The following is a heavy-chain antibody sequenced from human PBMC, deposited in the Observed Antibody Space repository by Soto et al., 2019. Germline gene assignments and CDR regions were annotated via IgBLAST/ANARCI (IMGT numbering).Heavy chain of an antibody. J-gene: IGHJ4*02. CDR1: GFSLMTNGVG. D-gene: IGHD3-10*01. Sequence: QITLEESGPTLVKLTETLTLTCTVSGFSLMTNGVGVGWFRQPPGKALEWLALIYRDDDKRYRPSLKSRGTITKDTTKNHVVLPMTNMDPVDTAPYYCAHTVARGVNWETFNHWGQGTLVTVSP. V-gene: IGHV2-5*02. CDR2: IYRDDDK. CDR3: AHTVARGVNWETFNH.